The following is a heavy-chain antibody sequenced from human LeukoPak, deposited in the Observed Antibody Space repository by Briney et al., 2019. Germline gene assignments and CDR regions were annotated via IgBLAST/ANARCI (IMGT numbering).Heavy chain of an antibody. V-gene: IGHV3-23*01. D-gene: IGHD2/OR15-2a*01. CDR3: ARVSILIVPYYAFDI. CDR2: LSGGGSSGVST. J-gene: IGHJ3*02. Sequence: SGGSLRLSCAASGFTFSSYAMTWVRQAPGKGLDWVSGLSGGGSSGVSTYYADSVKGRFTISRDNAKNSLYLQMNSLRAEDTAVYYCARVSILIVPYYAFDIWGQGTMVTVSS. CDR1: GFTFSSYA.